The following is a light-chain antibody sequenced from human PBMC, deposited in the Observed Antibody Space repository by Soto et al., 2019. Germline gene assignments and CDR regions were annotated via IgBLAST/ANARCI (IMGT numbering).Light chain of an antibody. CDR1: QSISNW. J-gene: IGKJ2*01. CDR3: HQYYSYVYT. CDR2: DAS. Sequence: DIQMTQSPSTLSASVGDRVTITCRASQSISNWLAWFQQKPGKAPKLLIYDASNLESGVPSRFSASGSATEFTLTISSLQPDDFATYYCHQYYSYVYTFGQGTKVEIK. V-gene: IGKV1-5*01.